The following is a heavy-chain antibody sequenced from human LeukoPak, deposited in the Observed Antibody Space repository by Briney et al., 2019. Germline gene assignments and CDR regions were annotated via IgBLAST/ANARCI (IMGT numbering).Heavy chain of an antibody. CDR3: ARLPYRDGVAQDY. J-gene: IGHJ4*02. CDR1: GYMFTNYY. D-gene: IGHD3-16*02. Sequence: ASVKVSCKASGYMFTNYYLHWVRQAPGQGLELMGIINPISGATDYAQKFQGRVTMTRDTSTSTVYMELSSLRSEDTAMYYCARLPYRDGVAQDYWGQGTLVTVSP. V-gene: IGHV1-46*01. CDR2: INPISGAT.